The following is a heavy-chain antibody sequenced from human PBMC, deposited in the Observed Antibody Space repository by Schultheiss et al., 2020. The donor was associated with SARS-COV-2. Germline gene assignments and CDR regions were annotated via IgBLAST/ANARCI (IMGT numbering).Heavy chain of an antibody. J-gene: IGHJ3*02. D-gene: IGHD1/OR15-1a*01. CDR2: ISYDGSNK. CDR3: ARVPANKYAFDI. Sequence: GESLKISCAASGFTFSSYAMSWVRQAPGKGLEWVAVISYDGSNKYYADSVKGRFTISRDNSKNTLYLQMNSLRAEDTAVYYCARVPANKYAFDIWGQGTMVTVSS. V-gene: IGHV3-30*14. CDR1: GFTFSSYA.